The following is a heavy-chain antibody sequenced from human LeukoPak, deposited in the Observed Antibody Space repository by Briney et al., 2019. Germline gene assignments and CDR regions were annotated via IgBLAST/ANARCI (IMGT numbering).Heavy chain of an antibody. CDR1: GGSISSYY. D-gene: IGHD3-10*01. CDR3: ARAGVYYASGSYLGY. Sequence: SETLSFTCTVSGGSISSYYWSWIRQPPGKGLEWIGYIYYRGSANYNPSLKSRVTISVDTSKNQFSLKLSSVTAADTAVYYCARAGVYYASGSYLGYWGQGTLVAVSS. V-gene: IGHV4-59*01. J-gene: IGHJ4*02. CDR2: IYYRGSA.